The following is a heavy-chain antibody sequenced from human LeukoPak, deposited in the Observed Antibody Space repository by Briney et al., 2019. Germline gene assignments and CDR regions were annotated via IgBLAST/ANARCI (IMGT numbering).Heavy chain of an antibody. Sequence: GGSLRLSCAASGFTFSSFAMHWVRQAPGKGLEFVAVRWHDGSDKYYGDSVKGRFTISRDNSKNTLYLQMNSLRTDDTAVYFCARLMFDYWSPRYPSALNHWGQGTLVTVSP. CDR2: RWHDGSDK. V-gene: IGHV3-33*08. J-gene: IGHJ5*02. CDR1: GFTFSSFA. CDR3: ARLMFDYWSPRYPSALNH. D-gene: IGHD3-3*01.